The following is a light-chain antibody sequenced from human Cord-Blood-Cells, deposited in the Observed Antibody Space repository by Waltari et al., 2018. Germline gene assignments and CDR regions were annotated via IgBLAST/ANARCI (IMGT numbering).Light chain of an antibody. CDR2: GAS. V-gene: IGKV3-20*01. Sequence: IVLTQSPGTLSLSPGERATLSCRASQSVSSSYLAWYQQKPGQAPRLLIYGASSRATITPDSCSGRGARTYITPTSSRVDPEYFAVYYCQHCGSSRTFGQGTKVEIK. CDR1: QSVSSSY. CDR3: QHCGSSRT. J-gene: IGKJ1*01.